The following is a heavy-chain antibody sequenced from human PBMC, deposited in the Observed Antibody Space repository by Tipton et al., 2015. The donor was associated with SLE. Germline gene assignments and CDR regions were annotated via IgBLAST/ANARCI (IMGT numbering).Heavy chain of an antibody. CDR2: ISGSGGST. CDR1: GFTFSSYA. V-gene: IGHV3-23*02. D-gene: IGHD6-13*01. CDR3: AREGSIAAAGTGYFQH. J-gene: IGHJ1*01. Sequence: SLRLSCAASGFTFSSYAMSWVRQAPGKGLEWVSAISGSGGSTNYNPSLKSRVTISLYTSKNQFSLELSSVTAADTAVYYCAREGSIAAAGTGYFQHWGQGTLVTVSS.